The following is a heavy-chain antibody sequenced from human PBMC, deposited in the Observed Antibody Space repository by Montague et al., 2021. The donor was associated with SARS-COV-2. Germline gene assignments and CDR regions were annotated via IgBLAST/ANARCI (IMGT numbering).Heavy chain of an antibody. V-gene: IGHV6-1*01. CDR2: TYYTSKWNN. Sequence: CAISGDSVSRIGAGWNWIRQSPSRGLEWLGSTYYTSKWNNDYTISVKSRISISPDTSKNQFSLQLKSVTPEDTAVYYCARCIANFRYCDSWGQGILVTVSS. D-gene: IGHD3-3*01. J-gene: IGHJ4*01. CDR1: GDSVSRIGAG. CDR3: ARCIANFRYCDS.